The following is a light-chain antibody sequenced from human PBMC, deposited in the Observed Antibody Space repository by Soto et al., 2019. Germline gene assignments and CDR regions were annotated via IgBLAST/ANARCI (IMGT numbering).Light chain of an antibody. CDR2: AAS. V-gene: IGKV3-11*01. CDR1: QYIDYY. CDR3: QERSGWPRGT. J-gene: IGKJ4*01. Sequence: EVVLTQSPATLSLSPGERATLSCRTSQYIDYYLAWFQQKPGQTPRLLILAASQRAAGVPARFRGSGSGTDFTLTISSLEPEDFAVYYCQERSGWPRGTFGGGTKVEIK.